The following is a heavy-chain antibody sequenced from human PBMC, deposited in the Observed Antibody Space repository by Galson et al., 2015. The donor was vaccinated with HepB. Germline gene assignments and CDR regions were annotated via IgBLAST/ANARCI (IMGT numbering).Heavy chain of an antibody. CDR1: GFTFSSYG. CDR3: AKDRSLEWLSAAAK. V-gene: IGHV3-30*18. J-gene: IGHJ4*02. Sequence: CAASGFTFSSYGVHWVRQAPGKGLEWVAVISYDGSNKYYADSVKGRFTISRDNSENTPYLQMNSLGAEDTAVYYCAKDRSLEWLSAAAKWGQGTLVTVSS. D-gene: IGHD3-3*01. CDR2: ISYDGSNK.